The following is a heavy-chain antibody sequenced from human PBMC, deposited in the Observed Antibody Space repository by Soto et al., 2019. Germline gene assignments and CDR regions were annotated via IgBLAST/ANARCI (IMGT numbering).Heavy chain of an antibody. CDR3: ARCSGWYEGNDY. D-gene: IGHD6-19*01. CDR1: GGSISSSSYY. Sequence: SETLSLTCTVSGGSISSSSYYWGWIRQPPGKGLEWIGSIYYSGSTYYNPSLKSRVTISVDTSKNQFSLKLSSVTAADTAVYYCARCSGWYEGNDYWGQGTLVTVSS. CDR2: IYYSGST. J-gene: IGHJ4*02. V-gene: IGHV4-39*01.